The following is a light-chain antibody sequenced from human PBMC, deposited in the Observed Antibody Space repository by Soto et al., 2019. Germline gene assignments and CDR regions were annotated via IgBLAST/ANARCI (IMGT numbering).Light chain of an antibody. J-gene: IGLJ1*01. CDR3: FSNTSSCTDV. Sequence: QSALTQPASVSGSPGQSITISCTGTSSDVGNYKYVSWYQQHPGKAPKLMIYEVSNRPSGVSNRFSGSKSGNTASLTISGLQAEVVIIYYCFSNTSSCTDVFGTGPNATV. V-gene: IGLV2-14*01. CDR1: SSDVGNYKY. CDR2: EVS.